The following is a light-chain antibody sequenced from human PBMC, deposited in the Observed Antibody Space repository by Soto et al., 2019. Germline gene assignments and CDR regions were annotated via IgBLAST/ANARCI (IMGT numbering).Light chain of an antibody. V-gene: IGKV1-5*01. CDR1: QNINNY. J-gene: IGKJ1*01. CDR2: DVS. CDR3: QQYASYSRT. Sequence: DIQVTQSPSSLSASLVDRVTITCQASQNINNYLNWYQQKPGKAPKLLIYDVSSLESGVPSRFSGSGSETEFTLTISSLRPDDFAPYYCQQYASYSRTFGQGTKVDIK.